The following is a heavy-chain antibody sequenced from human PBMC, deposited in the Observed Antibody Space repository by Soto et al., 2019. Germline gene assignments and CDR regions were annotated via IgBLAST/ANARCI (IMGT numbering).Heavy chain of an antibody. J-gene: IGHJ5*02. CDR3: ARGPPVLLWFGEKGKFDP. D-gene: IGHD3-10*01. CDR1: GGSFSGYY. Sequence: SETLSLTCAVYGGSFSGYYWSWIRQPPGKGLEWIGEINHSGSTNYNPSLKSRVTISVDTSKNQFSLKLSSVTAADTAVYYCARGPPVLLWFGEKGKFDPWGQGTLVTVS. CDR2: INHSGST. V-gene: IGHV4-34*01.